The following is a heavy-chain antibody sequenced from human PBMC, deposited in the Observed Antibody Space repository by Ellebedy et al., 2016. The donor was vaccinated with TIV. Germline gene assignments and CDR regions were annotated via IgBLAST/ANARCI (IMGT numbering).Heavy chain of an antibody. CDR2: FDPENDET. J-gene: IGHJ4*02. CDR1: GYSLTELS. V-gene: IGHV1-24*01. CDR3: ATDHLYDILTGYYTFDY. Sequence: AASVKVSCKVSGYSLTELSMHWVRQAPGKGLEWMGGFDPENDETIYAQKFQGRVTMTEDTSTDTAYMELSSLRSEDTAVYFCATDHLYDILTGYYTFDYWGQGTLVTVSS. D-gene: IGHD3-9*01.